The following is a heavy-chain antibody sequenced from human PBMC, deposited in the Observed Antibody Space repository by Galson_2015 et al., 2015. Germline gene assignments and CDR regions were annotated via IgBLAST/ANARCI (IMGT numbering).Heavy chain of an antibody. J-gene: IGHJ6*02. V-gene: IGHV3-23*01. D-gene: IGHD2-15*01. CDR3: AKGARYCSGGSCYSFYYYGMDV. Sequence: DSVKGRFTISRDNSKNTLYLQMNSLRAEDTAVYYCAKGARYCSGGSCYSFYYYGMDVWGLGTTVTVSS.